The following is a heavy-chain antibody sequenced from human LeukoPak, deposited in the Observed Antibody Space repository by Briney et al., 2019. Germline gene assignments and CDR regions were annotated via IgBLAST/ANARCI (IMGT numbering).Heavy chain of an antibody. CDR2: ISTSSSYI. V-gene: IGHV3-21*01. CDR1: GFTFISYS. J-gene: IGHJ4*02. D-gene: IGHD2-2*01. CDR3: ARGLPAAPANDY. Sequence: GGSLRLSCAASGFTFISYSMNWVRQAPGKGLEWVSSISTSSSYIYYADSLKGRFTISRDNAKNSLYLQMNSLRAEDTAVYYCARGLPAAPANDYWGQGTLVTVSS.